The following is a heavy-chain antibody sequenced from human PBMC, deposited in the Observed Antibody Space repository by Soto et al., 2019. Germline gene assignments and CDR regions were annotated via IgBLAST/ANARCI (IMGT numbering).Heavy chain of an antibody. J-gene: IGHJ4*02. Sequence: GGSLRLSCTASGFILSEYAMNWVRHTPGAGLEWVSTLSKDGANEHYVDSVKGRFTISRGDAKNTLYLQMNSLRAEDTAMYYCAKDPSTGGADYWGQGTQVTVSP. V-gene: IGHV3-23*01. CDR2: LSKDGANE. D-gene: IGHD2-15*01. CDR1: GFILSEYA. CDR3: AKDPSTGGADY.